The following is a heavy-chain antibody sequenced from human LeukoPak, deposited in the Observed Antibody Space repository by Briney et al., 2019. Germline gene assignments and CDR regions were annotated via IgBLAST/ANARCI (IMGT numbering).Heavy chain of an antibody. CDR1: GGSISSYY. D-gene: IGHD3-9*01. J-gene: IGHJ6*03. Sequence: SETLSLTCTVSGGSISSYYWSWIRQPPGKGLEWIGYIYYSGSTNYNPSLKSRVTISVDTSKNQFSLKLSSVTAADTAVYYCARGILTGRYYYYYYYMDVWGKGTTVTISS. CDR2: IYYSGST. CDR3: ARGILTGRYYYYYYYMDV. V-gene: IGHV4-59*12.